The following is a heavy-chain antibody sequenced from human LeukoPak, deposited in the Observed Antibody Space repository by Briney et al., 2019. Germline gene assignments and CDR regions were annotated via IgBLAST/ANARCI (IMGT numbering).Heavy chain of an antibody. CDR3: ARARPRGGNYYYYYGMDV. D-gene: IGHD3-10*01. CDR1: GGSISSYY. CDR2: IYYSGST. J-gene: IGHJ6*02. Sequence: SETLSLTCTVSGGSISSYYWSWIRQPPGKGLEWIGYIYYSGSTNYNPSLKSRVTISVDTPKNQFSLKLSSVTAADTAVYYCARARPRGGNYYYYYGMDVWGQGAPVIVSS. V-gene: IGHV4-59*01.